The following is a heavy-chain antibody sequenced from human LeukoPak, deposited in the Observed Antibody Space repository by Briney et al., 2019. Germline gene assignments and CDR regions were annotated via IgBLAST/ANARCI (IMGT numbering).Heavy chain of an antibody. CDR2: ISYDGSNK. D-gene: IGHD3-3*01. Sequence: GGSLRLSCAASGFTFSSYAMHWVRQAPGKGLEWVAVISYDGSNKYYADSVKGRFTISRDNSKNTLYLQMNSLRAEDTAVYYCARGTHRSGDFWSAPNQGYWGQGTLVTVSS. V-gene: IGHV3-30-3*01. J-gene: IGHJ4*02. CDR3: ARGTHRSGDFWSAPNQGY. CDR1: GFTFSSYA.